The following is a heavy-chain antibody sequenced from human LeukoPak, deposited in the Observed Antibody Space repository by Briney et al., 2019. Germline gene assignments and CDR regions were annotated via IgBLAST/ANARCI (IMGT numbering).Heavy chain of an antibody. CDR2: INHSGST. V-gene: IGHV4-34*01. CDR1: GGSFSGYY. D-gene: IGHD3-3*01. CDR3: AARYYDFWSGYYTYFDY. J-gene: IGHJ4*02. Sequence: SETLSLTCAVYGGSFSGYYWSWLRQPPGKGLEWIGEINHSGSTNYNPSLKSRVTISVATSKNQFSLKLSSVTAADTAVYYCAARYYDFWSGYYTYFDYWGQGTLVTVSS.